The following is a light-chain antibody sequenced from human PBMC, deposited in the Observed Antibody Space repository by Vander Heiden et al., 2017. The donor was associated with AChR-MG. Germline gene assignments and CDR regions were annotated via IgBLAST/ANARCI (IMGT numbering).Light chain of an antibody. Sequence: QSALTQPASVTGSPGQPITISCTGTSSDIGYYEYVSWYQHHPDKAPKIIIYDVNKRPSGVSSRFSGSKSDNTASLTISGLQADDEAEYHCSSYTTRSTVIFGGGTKLTVL. CDR3: SSYTTRSTVI. CDR1: SSDIGYYEY. J-gene: IGLJ2*01. V-gene: IGLV2-14*03. CDR2: DVN.